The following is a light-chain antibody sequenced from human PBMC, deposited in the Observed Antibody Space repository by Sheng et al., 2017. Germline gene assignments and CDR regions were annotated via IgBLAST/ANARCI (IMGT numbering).Light chain of an antibody. CDR2: KAS. Sequence: DIQMTQSPSTLSASVGDRVTITCRASQSISSWLAWYQQKPGQAPKILIYKASSLESGVPSRFSGSGSGTEFTLTISSLQPDDSATYYCQQYSNYWTFG. CDR1: QSISSW. J-gene: IGKJ1*01. V-gene: IGKV1-5*03. CDR3: QQYSNYWT.